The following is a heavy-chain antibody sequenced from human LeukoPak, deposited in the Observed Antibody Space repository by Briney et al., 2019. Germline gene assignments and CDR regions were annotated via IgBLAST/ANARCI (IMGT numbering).Heavy chain of an antibody. CDR3: AYSSGPPYFDY. CDR1: GFTFSSYW. D-gene: IGHD6-19*01. CDR2: IKQDGSEK. J-gene: IGHJ4*02. Sequence: PGGSLRLSCAASGFTFSSYWMSWVRQAPGKGLEGVANIKQDGSEKYYVDSVKGRFTISRDNAKNSLYLQMNSLRAEDTAVYYCAYSSGPPYFDYWGQGTLVTVSS. V-gene: IGHV3-7*01.